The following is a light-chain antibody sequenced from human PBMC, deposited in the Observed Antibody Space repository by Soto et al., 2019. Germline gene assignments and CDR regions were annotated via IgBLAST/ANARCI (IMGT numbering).Light chain of an antibody. CDR2: KAS. CDR3: HHYKSYSEA. V-gene: IGKV1-5*03. Sequence: DIQMTQSPSTLSGSVGDRVTITCRASQTISSWLAWYQQKPGKAPKLLLYKASTLKSGLPSRSSGSGSGTGCTLTISSLQPNDCANYDCHHYKSYSEAFGQGNKV. J-gene: IGKJ1*01. CDR1: QTISSW.